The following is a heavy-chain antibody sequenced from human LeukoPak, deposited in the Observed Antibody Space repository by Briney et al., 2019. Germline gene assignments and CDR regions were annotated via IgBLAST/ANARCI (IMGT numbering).Heavy chain of an antibody. CDR3: ARGGYGPGSHYRY. CDR1: AVSFTGYY. CDR2: IDHTGSI. Sequence: SETLSLTCAVHAVSFTGYYWSWLRQPPGKGLEWIGEIDHTGSISYNPSLRSRVTISVDTFKNQFSLNLRSVTAADRAIYYCARGGYGPGSHYRYWGQGTLVTVSS. V-gene: IGHV4-34*01. J-gene: IGHJ4*02. D-gene: IGHD3-10*01.